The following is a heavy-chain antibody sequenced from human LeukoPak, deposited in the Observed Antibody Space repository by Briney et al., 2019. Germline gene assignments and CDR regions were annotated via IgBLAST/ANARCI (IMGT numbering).Heavy chain of an antibody. D-gene: IGHD6-19*01. CDR3: ARALSYSSGWYVGYYFDY. V-gene: IGHV1-2*02. J-gene: IGHJ4*02. Sequence: ASVTVSCKASGYTFTGYYMHWVRQAPGQGLEWMGWINPNSGGTNYAQKFQGRVTMTRDTSISTAYMELSRLRSDDTAVYYCARALSYSSGWYVGYYFDYWGQGTLVTVSS. CDR2: INPNSGGT. CDR1: GYTFTGYY.